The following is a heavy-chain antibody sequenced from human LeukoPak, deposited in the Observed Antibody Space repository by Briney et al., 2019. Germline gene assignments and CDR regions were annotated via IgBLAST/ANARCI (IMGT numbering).Heavy chain of an antibody. V-gene: IGHV3-30*18. J-gene: IGHJ4*02. D-gene: IGHD6-19*01. Sequence: PGRSLTLSCAASGFTFSSYGMHWVRQAPGKGLEWVAVISYDGSNKYYADSVKGRFTISRDNSKNTLYLQMNSLRAEDTAVYYCAKDRPPYSSGWFFDYWGQGTLVTVSS. CDR1: GFTFSSYG. CDR3: AKDRPPYSSGWFFDY. CDR2: ISYDGSNK.